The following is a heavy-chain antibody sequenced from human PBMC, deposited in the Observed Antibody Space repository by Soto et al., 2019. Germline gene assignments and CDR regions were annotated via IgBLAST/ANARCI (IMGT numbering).Heavy chain of an antibody. V-gene: IGHV3-23*01. CDR2: LSGSGYQT. CDR1: GFTFDSYA. CDR3: AKDRLTVFGVVVTFED. D-gene: IGHD3-3*01. Sequence: EVQLLESGGGLVQPGGSLRLSCATDGFTFDSYAMHWVRQAPGKGLEWVSSLSGSGYQTYYVDSVKGRLTISRDRSKNTVYLQMNSLRAEDTAVYFCAKDRLTVFGVVVTFEDWGRGTLVTVAS. J-gene: IGHJ4*02.